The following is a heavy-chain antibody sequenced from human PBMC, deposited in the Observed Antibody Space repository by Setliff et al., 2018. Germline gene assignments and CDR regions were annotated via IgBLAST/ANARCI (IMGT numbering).Heavy chain of an antibody. D-gene: IGHD4-17*01. CDR3: ARGRLLYVGDSHYFDN. CDR2: IYTSWST. V-gene: IGHV4-61*09. Sequence: PSETLSLTCTVSDDSISSRHYYWSWIRQPAGKGLEWLGQIYTSWSTNYNPSLKGRATLSIDASKKQFSLKLSSVTATDTAVYYCARGRLLYVGDSHYFDNWGQGTLVTVSS. CDR1: DDSISSRHYY. J-gene: IGHJ4*02.